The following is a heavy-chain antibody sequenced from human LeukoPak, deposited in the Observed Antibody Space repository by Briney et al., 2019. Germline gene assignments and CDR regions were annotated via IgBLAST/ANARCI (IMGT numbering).Heavy chain of an antibody. J-gene: IGHJ4*02. CDR3: ARHSSGWTIDY. CDR1: GYTFTSYG. Sequence: ASVKVSCKASGYTFTSYGISWVRQAPGQGLEWMGWISAYNGNTNYAQKLQGRVTMTTDTSTSTAHMELRSLRSDDTAVYYCARHSSGWTIDYWGQGTLVTVSS. V-gene: IGHV1-18*01. D-gene: IGHD6-19*01. CDR2: ISAYNGNT.